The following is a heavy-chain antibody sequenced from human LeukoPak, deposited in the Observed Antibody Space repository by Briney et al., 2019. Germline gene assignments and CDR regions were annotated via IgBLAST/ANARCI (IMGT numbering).Heavy chain of an antibody. CDR3: AMEWELGEYYFDY. D-gene: IGHD1-26*01. J-gene: IGHJ4*02. V-gene: IGHV3-7*04. Sequence: GGSLRLSCAASGFTFSSYWMSWVRQAPGKGLEWVANIKQDGSEKYYVDSVKGRFTISRDNAKNTLYLQMNSLRAEDTAVYYCAMEWELGEYYFDYWGQGTLVTVSS. CDR1: GFTFSSYW. CDR2: IKQDGSEK.